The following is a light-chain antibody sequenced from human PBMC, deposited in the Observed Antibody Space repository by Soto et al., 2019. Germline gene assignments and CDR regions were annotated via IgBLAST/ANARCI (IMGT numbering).Light chain of an antibody. Sequence: EIVLTQSPGTLSLSPGERATLSCRASQSVSSSYLAWYQQKPGQAPRLLIYGASSRATGIPDRFSGSGSGTDFPLTISRLAPDDFALYYWQQYGSSHTFGQGTKVEIK. CDR2: GAS. V-gene: IGKV3-20*01. CDR1: QSVSSSY. J-gene: IGKJ1*01. CDR3: QQYGSSHT.